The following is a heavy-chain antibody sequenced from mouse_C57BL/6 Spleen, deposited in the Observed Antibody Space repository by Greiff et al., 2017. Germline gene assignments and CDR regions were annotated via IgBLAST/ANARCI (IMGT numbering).Heavy chain of an antibody. J-gene: IGHJ3*01. CDR3: AQSGGIRAWFAD. Sequence: QVQLKQPGAELVKPGASVKLSCTASGFTFTSYWMHWVQQRPGQGLEWIGMIRPNGGSTYYHEKFKSKATLTVDKSSSTAYMQLSSLTSEDSAVYYCAQSGGIRAWFADGGKGTLVTVA. V-gene: IGHV1-64*01. D-gene: IGHD5-2*01. CDR1: GFTFTSYW. CDR2: IRPNGGST.